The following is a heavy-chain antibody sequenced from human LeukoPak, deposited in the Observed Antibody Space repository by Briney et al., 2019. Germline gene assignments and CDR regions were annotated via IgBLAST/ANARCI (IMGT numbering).Heavy chain of an antibody. V-gene: IGHV1-69*02. CDR2: ISPTVGIA. CDR3: ATAVAVAAPFDY. Sequence: GSSVKVSCKASGGTFSSYTISWVRQAPGQGLERMGRISPTVGIAKYAQKFQGRVTITADKSTSTAYMELNSLRSEDTAVYHCATAVAVAAPFDYWGQGSLVTVSS. J-gene: IGHJ4*02. D-gene: IGHD6-19*01. CDR1: GGTFSSYT.